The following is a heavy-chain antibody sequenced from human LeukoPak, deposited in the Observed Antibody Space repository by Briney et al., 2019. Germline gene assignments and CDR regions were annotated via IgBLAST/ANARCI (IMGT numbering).Heavy chain of an antibody. Sequence: PGGSLRLSCAASGFTFSSYWMHWVRQAPGKGLVWVSRINSDGSGTSYADSVKGRFTISRDSAKNTLYLQMSSLRSEDTAVYYCAANSGYDRHPFDYWGQGTLLTVSP. D-gene: IGHD5-12*01. J-gene: IGHJ4*02. V-gene: IGHV3-74*01. CDR1: GFTFSSYW. CDR2: INSDGSGT. CDR3: AANSGYDRHPFDY.